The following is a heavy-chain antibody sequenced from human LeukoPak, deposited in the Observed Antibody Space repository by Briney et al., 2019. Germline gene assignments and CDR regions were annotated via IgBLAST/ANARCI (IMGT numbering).Heavy chain of an antibody. Sequence: GGSLRLSCAASGFTFSSYWMHWVRQAPGKGLVWVSRINSDGSSTSYADSVKGRFTISRDNAKNSLYLQMNSLRAEDTAVYYCARDKELGHFDYWGQGTLVTVSS. CDR2: INSDGSST. V-gene: IGHV3-74*01. CDR1: GFTFSSYW. J-gene: IGHJ4*02. D-gene: IGHD1-26*01. CDR3: ARDKELGHFDY.